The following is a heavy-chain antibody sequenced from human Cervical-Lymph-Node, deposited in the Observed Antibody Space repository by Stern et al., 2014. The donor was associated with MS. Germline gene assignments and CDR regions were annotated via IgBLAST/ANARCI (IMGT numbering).Heavy chain of an antibody. CDR2: IYYTGST. CDR1: GASVSSSGYY. Sequence: VQLLESGPGLVKPSQTVSLTCTVSGASVSSSGYYWSWIRQHPGQGLEWIGSIYYTGSTYYNPSLKSRVTISLDTSKTRFSLRLSSVTAADTAVYFCARGATINDFDFWGQGTLVTVSS. J-gene: IGHJ4*02. D-gene: IGHD5-12*01. V-gene: IGHV4-31*03. CDR3: ARGATINDFDF.